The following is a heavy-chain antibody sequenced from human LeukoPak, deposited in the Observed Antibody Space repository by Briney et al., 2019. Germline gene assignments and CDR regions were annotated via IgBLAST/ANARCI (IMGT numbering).Heavy chain of an antibody. J-gene: IGHJ6*03. CDR3: ARVVPAAIVYYYYMDV. CDR1: GYTFTSYA. D-gene: IGHD2-2*02. Sequence: ASVKVSCQASGYTFTSYAMNWVRQAPGQGLEWMGWINTNTGNPTYAQGFTGRFVFSLDTSVSTAYLQISSLKAEDTAVYYCARVVPAAIVYYYYMDVWGKGTTVTVSS. V-gene: IGHV7-4-1*02. CDR2: INTNTGNP.